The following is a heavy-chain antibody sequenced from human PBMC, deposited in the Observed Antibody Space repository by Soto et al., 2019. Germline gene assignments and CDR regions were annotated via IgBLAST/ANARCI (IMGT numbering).Heavy chain of an antibody. CDR2: INHSGST. D-gene: IGHD4-17*01. V-gene: IGHV4-34*01. J-gene: IGHJ4*02. Sequence: GSLRLSCAASGFTFSDPYFDWVRQAPGKGLEWIGEINHSGSTNYNPSLKSRVTISVDTSKNQFSLKLSSVTAADTAVYYCASGGDYRSYKGYYFDYWGQGTLVTVSS. CDR3: ASGGDYRSYKGYYFDY. CDR1: GFTFSDPY.